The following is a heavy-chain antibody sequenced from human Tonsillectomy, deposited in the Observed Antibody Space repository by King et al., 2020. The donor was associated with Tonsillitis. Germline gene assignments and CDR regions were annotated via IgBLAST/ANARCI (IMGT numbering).Heavy chain of an antibody. CDR2: ISGSGDSP. Sequence: VQLVESGGGLVQPGGSLRLSCAASGFTFSSYAMSWVRQAPGKGLEWVSSISGSGDSPYYADSVEGRFTISRDNSKNTLYLQMNSRRAEDTAVYYCAKFARLSARDTCIANLDYWGQGTLVTVSS. CDR3: AKFARLSARDTCIANLDY. CDR1: GFTFSSYA. V-gene: IGHV3-23*04. J-gene: IGHJ4*02. D-gene: IGHD5-18*01.